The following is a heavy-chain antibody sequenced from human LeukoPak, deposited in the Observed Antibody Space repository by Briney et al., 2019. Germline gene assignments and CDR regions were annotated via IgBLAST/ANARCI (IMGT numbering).Heavy chain of an antibody. D-gene: IGHD5-12*01. CDR3: ASGTVASMDI. CDR2: IIPISPTT. V-gene: IGHV1-69*01. Sequence: ASVKVSCKACGGTFHSYTINWVRQAPGHGLEGMGGIIPISPTTNYAQKFQGRVTITADESTSTAYMELSSLSSEDTAAYYCASGTVASMDIWGQGTMVTVSS. J-gene: IGHJ3*02. CDR1: GGTFHSYT.